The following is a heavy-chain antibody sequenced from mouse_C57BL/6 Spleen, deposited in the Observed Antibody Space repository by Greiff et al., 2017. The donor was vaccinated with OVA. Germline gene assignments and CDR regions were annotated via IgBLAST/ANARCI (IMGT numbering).Heavy chain of an antibody. D-gene: IGHD1-1*01. Sequence: DVHLVESGGGLVKPGGSLKLSCAASGFTFSSYAMSWVRQTPEKRLEWVATISDGGSYTYYPDNVKGRFTISRDNAKNNLYLQMSHLKSEDTAMYYCARRYYGSSPSYAMDYWGQGTSVTVSS. CDR1: GFTFSSYA. CDR2: ISDGGSYT. V-gene: IGHV5-4*01. CDR3: ARRYYGSSPSYAMDY. J-gene: IGHJ4*01.